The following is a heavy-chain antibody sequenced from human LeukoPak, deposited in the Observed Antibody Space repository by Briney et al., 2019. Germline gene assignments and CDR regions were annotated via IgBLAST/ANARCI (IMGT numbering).Heavy chain of an antibody. Sequence: GGSLRLSCAASGFTFSSYVMSWVRQAPGKGLEWVSTISGSGGTTYYADSVKGRFTISRDNSKNTLYLQMNSLRAEDTAVYYCAKDMSDLRGVPYYYFDYWGQGTLVTVSS. V-gene: IGHV3-23*01. D-gene: IGHD3-10*01. CDR1: GFTFSSYV. CDR2: ISGSGGTT. J-gene: IGHJ4*02. CDR3: AKDMSDLRGVPYYYFDY.